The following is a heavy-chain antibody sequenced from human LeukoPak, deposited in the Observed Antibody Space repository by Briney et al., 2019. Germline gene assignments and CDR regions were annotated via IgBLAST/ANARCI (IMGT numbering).Heavy chain of an antibody. V-gene: IGHV3-53*04. J-gene: IGHJ4*02. Sequence: GGSLRLSCTASGFTFSDYAVSWVRQAPGKGLEWVSTIYSGGTTYYADSVMGRFTISRHNSRNTLSLQMNSLRAEDTAVYYCARVDTVMAYYFDLWGQGTLVTVSS. CDR3: ARVDTVMAYYFDL. CDR1: GFTFSDYA. D-gene: IGHD5-18*01. CDR2: IYSGGTT.